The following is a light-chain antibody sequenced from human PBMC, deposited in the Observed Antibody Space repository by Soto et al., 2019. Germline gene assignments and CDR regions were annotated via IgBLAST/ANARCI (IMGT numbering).Light chain of an antibody. CDR3: QQYNTYPLT. Sequence: DIQMTQSPSTLSASVGDRVTITCRASQSISTWLAWYQQKPGKAPKLLIYKASSLESGVSSRFSGSGSGTEFTLTISSLQPDDFATYYXQQYNTYPLTFGGGTTVEIK. CDR2: KAS. V-gene: IGKV1-5*03. CDR1: QSISTW. J-gene: IGKJ4*01.